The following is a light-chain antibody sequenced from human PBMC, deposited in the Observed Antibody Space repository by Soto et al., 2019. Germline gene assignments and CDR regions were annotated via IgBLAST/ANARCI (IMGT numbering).Light chain of an antibody. V-gene: IGKV3-20*01. Sequence: EIVLTQSPGTLSLSPGERATLSCRASQSVSSSYLAWYQQKPGKAPRLLIDGASSSATGIPDRFSGSGSGTYSAPTISRLEPEDFAVYYCQQYGSSPMYTFGQGTKLEIK. J-gene: IGKJ2*01. CDR3: QQYGSSPMYT. CDR2: GAS. CDR1: QSVSSSY.